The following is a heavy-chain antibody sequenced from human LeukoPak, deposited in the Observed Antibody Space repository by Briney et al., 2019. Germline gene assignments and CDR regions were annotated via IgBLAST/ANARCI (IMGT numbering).Heavy chain of an antibody. J-gene: IGHJ5*02. CDR3: ARDLVIVPTTTKRDSWFDP. CDR2: INPNSGGT. CDR1: GYTFTGYY. V-gene: IGHV1-2*02. Sequence: ASVKVSCKASGYTFTGYYMHWVRQAPGQGLEWMGWINPNSGGTNYAQKFQGRVTITRDTSISPAYMELSRLRSDDTAVYYCARDLVIVPTTTKRDSWFDPWGQGTLVTVSS. D-gene: IGHD2/OR15-2a*01.